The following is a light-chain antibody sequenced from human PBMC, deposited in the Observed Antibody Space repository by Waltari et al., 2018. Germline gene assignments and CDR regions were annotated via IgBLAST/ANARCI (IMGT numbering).Light chain of an antibody. Sequence: DTVLTQSPGTLSLSPGERAPLSCRASHSVNSNYLAWYQQKPGQAPRLLIYGASSRATGIPDRFSASGSGTDFTLTISRLEPEDFAVYYCQQFHTSPRTFGQGTKVEIK. V-gene: IGKV3-20*01. CDR3: QQFHTSPRT. CDR2: GAS. J-gene: IGKJ1*01. CDR1: HSVNSNY.